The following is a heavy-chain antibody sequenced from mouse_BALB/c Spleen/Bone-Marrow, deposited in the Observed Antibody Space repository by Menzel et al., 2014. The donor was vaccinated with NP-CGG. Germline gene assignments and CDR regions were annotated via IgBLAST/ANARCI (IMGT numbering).Heavy chain of an antibody. Sequence: PARLLEWIGYINPSSGYTNYNQKFKDRATLTADKSSSTAYMQLSSLTSEDSAVYHCTRRAAYYFDYWGQGTTLTVSS. CDR2: INPSSGYT. J-gene: IGHJ2*01. D-gene: IGHD3-3*01. V-gene: IGHV1S26*01. CDR3: TRRAAYYFDY.